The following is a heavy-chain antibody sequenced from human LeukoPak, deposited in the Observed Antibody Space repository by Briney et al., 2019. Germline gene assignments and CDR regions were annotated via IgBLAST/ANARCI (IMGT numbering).Heavy chain of an antibody. CDR3: AGGAPLGY. D-gene: IGHD6-6*01. CDR2: IRQDRSER. V-gene: IGHV3-7*04. J-gene: IGHJ4*02. Sequence: PGGSLRLSCAASGFIFTNHWMSWVRQAPGKGLEWVANIRQDRSERNYVDSVKGRFTISRDNAKNSVYLQMNSLRAEDTAVYYCAGGAPLGYWGQGNLVTVSS. CDR1: GFIFTNHW.